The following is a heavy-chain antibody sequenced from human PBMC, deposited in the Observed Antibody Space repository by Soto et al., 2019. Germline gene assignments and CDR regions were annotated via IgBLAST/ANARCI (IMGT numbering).Heavy chain of an antibody. Sequence: EVPLVESGGTVIQPGGSLRLSCAASGFIFDDFTMHWVRLLPGKGLQWVSYINWDGRITMYADSVKGRFTISRDNTNSHLYLQMNSLVSDDTALYYCAKDEGAAVESPGDWGQGTLVTVSS. CDR3: AKDEGAAVESPGD. CDR1: GFIFDDFT. CDR2: INWDGRIT. J-gene: IGHJ4*02. V-gene: IGHV3-43*01. D-gene: IGHD6-13*01.